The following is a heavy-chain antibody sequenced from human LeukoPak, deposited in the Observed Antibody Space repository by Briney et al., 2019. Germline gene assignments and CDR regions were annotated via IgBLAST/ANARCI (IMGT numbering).Heavy chain of an antibody. CDR2: IYTSGST. J-gene: IGHJ4*02. CDR3: ARVGYCSSTSCLGTYFDY. D-gene: IGHD2-2*03. CDR1: GGSISSGSYY. V-gene: IGHV4-61*02. Sequence: PSQTLSLTXTVSGGSISSGSYYWSWIRQPAGKGLEWIGRIYTSGSTNYNPSLKSRVTISVDTSKNQFSLKLSSVTAADTAVYYCARVGYCSSTSCLGTYFDYWGQGTLVTVSS.